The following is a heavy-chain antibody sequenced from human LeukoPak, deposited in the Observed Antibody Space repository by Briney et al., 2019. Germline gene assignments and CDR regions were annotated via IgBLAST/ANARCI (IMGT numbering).Heavy chain of an antibody. V-gene: IGHV1-69*01. CDR1: GGTFSSYA. CDR3: ARDYYGSGSYYKPFDY. CDR2: IIPIFGTA. D-gene: IGHD3-10*01. J-gene: IGHJ4*02. Sequence: SVKVSCKASGGTFSSYAISWVRQAPRQGLEWMGGIIPIFGTANYAQKFQGRVTITADESTSTAYMELSSLRSEDTAVYYCARDYYGSGSYYKPFDYWGQGTLVTVSS.